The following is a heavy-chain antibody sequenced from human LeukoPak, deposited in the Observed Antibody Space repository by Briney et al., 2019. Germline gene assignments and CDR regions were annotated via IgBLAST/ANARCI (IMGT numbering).Heavy chain of an antibody. CDR2: MNPNSGNT. V-gene: IGHV1-8*01. J-gene: IGHJ3*02. CDR3: ARYITGDGFDI. CDR1: GYTFTNYD. D-gene: IGHD1-14*01. Sequence: ASVKVSCKASGYTFTNYDIEWVRQSAGHVLEWLGWMNPNSGNTGYAQKFQGRVTMTRTTSINTAYMELSGLRSEDTAVYYCARYITGDGFDIWGQGTMVTVTS.